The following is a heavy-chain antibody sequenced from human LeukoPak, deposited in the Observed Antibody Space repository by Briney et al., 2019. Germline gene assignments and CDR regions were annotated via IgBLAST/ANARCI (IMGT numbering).Heavy chain of an antibody. Sequence: SETLSLTCAVSGGSISSGGYSWSWIRQPPGKGLEWIGYIYYSGSTYYNPSLKSRVTISVDTSKNQFSLKLSSVTAADTAVYYCARVAYYYDSSGLYYFDYWGQGTLVTVSS. CDR3: ARVAYYYDSSGLYYFDY. CDR1: GGSISSGGYS. CDR2: IYYSGST. V-gene: IGHV4-30-2*05. J-gene: IGHJ4*02. D-gene: IGHD3-22*01.